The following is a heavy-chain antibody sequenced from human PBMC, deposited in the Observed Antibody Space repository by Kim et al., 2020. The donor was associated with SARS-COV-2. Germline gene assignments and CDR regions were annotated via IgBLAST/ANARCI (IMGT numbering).Heavy chain of an antibody. J-gene: IGHJ6*01. V-gene: IGHV3-21*01. CDR1: GFAFETHS. CDR3: ARGGYCSSTSCYFYYY. D-gene: IGHD2-2*01. CDR2: IGGTTNYI. Sequence: GGSLRLSCAASGFAFETHSMNWVRQAPGKGLEWVSSIGGTTNYIYYADSVKGRFTISRDNSKNSLYLQMNSLSAADTAVYYCARGGYCSSTSCYFYYY.